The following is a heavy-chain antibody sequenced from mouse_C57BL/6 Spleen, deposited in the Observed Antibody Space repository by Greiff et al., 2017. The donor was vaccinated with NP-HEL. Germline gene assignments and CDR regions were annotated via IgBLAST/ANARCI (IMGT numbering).Heavy chain of an antibody. J-gene: IGHJ2*01. CDR1: GYTFTSYW. CDR2: LDPSDSYT. Sequence: QVQLQQPGAELVMPGASVKLSCKASGYTFTSYWMHWVKQRPGQGLEWIGELDPSDSYTNYNQKFKGKSTLTVDKSSSTAYMQLSSLTSEDSAVYYCARWSGTNYFDYWGQGTTLTVSS. V-gene: IGHV1-69*01. D-gene: IGHD4-1*01. CDR3: ARWSGTNYFDY.